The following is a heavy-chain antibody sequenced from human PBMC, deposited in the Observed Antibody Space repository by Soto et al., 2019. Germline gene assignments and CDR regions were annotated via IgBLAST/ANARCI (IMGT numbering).Heavy chain of an antibody. V-gene: IGHV3-30*03. J-gene: IGHJ4*02. Sequence: GGSLRLSCAASGFTFSSYGMHWVRQAPGKGLEWVAVISYDGSNKYYADSVKGRFTISRDNSKNTLYLQMNSLRAEDTAVYYCARRGSGSYYDYWGQGTLVTVSS. CDR3: ARRGSGSYYDY. CDR2: ISYDGSNK. D-gene: IGHD1-26*01. CDR1: GFTFSSYG.